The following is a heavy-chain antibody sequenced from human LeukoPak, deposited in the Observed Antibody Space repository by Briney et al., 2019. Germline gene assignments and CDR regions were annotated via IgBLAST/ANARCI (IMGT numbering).Heavy chain of an antibody. CDR1: GGSISSYY. CDR2: IYYSGCT. Sequence: SETLSLTCTVSGGSISSYYWSWIRQPPGKGLEWIGYIYYSGCTNYNPSLKSRVTISVDTSKNQFSLKLSSVTAADTAVYYCATIGGIGTMVRGVNPIDYWGQGTLVTVSS. J-gene: IGHJ4*02. CDR3: ATIGGIGTMVRGVNPIDY. V-gene: IGHV4-59*01. D-gene: IGHD3-10*01.